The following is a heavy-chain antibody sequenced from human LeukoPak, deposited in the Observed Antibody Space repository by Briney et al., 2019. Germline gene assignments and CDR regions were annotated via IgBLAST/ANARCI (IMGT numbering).Heavy chain of an antibody. CDR3: ARSIAAAGTAAFQH. Sequence: ASVKASCKASGYTFTGYYMHWVRQAPGQGLEWMGWINPNSGGTNYAQKFQGWVTMTRDTSISTAYMELSRLRSDDTAVYYCARSIAAAGTAAFQHWGQGTLVTVSS. J-gene: IGHJ1*01. CDR2: INPNSGGT. D-gene: IGHD6-13*01. V-gene: IGHV1-2*04. CDR1: GYTFTGYY.